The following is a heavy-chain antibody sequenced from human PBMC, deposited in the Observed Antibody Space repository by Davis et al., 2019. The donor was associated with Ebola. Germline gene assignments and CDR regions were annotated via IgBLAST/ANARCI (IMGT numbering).Heavy chain of an antibody. J-gene: IGHJ4*02. V-gene: IGHV4-39*01. D-gene: IGHD3-22*01. CDR3: ARHSPYDSSAYYSPFDY. Sequence: MPSETLSLTCTVSGGSISSSSSYWGWIRQPPGKGLEWIGSIFFGSTYYNPSLKSQVTISVDTSKNQFSLKLSSVTAADTAVYYCARHSPYDSSAYYSPFDYWGQGTLVTVSS. CDR2: IFFGST. CDR1: GGSISSSSSY.